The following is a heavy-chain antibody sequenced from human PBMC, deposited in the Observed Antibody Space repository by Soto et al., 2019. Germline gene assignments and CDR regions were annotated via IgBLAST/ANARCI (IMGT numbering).Heavy chain of an antibody. J-gene: IGHJ4*02. CDR2: INPNNGGT. CDR3: MLKRSGVVY. D-gene: IGHD2-15*01. CDR1: GYSFTGYS. Sequence: QVHLVQSGAEVQKPGVSVRVSSKASGYSFTGYSMHWVRQAPGQGLEWMGWINPNNGGTNYAQRFRGWVTMTSDTSVITAYMDLNRLKSYDTSVYNWMLKRSGVVYWAQGTLVSVS. V-gene: IGHV1-2*04.